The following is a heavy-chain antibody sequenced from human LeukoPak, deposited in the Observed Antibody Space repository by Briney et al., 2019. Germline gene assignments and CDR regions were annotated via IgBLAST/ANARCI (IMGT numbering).Heavy chain of an antibody. CDR1: GYSISSRYY. J-gene: IGHJ6*03. Sequence: SETLSLTCAVSGYSISSRYYWGWIRQPPGKGLEWIGSIYHSGSTYYNPSLKSRVTISVDTSKNQFSLKLSSVTAADTAVYYCARVSSGYDYYYYYYMDVWGKGTTVTVSS. CDR2: IYHSGST. D-gene: IGHD5-12*01. CDR3: ARVSSGYDYYYYYYMDV. V-gene: IGHV4-38-2*01.